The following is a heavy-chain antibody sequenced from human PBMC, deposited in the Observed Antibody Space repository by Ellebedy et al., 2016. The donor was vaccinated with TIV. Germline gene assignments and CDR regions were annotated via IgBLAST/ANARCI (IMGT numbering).Heavy chain of an antibody. V-gene: IGHV4-39*01. CDR1: GGSINSGSYY. CDR3: AGYSGYLDY. Sequence: SETLSLTXNVSGGSINSGSYYWGWIRQPPGKGLEWIESIYSSGSLYYNPSLRSRVTVSVDTSKNQFSLRLTSMTAADTAVYYCAGYSGYLDYWGQGTLVTVSS. CDR2: IYSSGSL. D-gene: IGHD3-22*01. J-gene: IGHJ4*02.